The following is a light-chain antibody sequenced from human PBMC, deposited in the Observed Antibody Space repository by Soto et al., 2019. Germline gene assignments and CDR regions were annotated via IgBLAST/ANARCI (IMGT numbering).Light chain of an antibody. CDR2: LEGSGSY. CDR1: SGHSSYI. V-gene: IGLV4-60*03. Sequence: PVLTQSSSASASLGSSVKLTCTLSSGHSSYIIAWHQQQPGKAPRYLMKLEGSGSYNKGSGVPDRFSGSSSGADRYLTISSLQSEDEADYYCETWDSTRVFGGGTKLTVL. J-gene: IGLJ3*02. CDR3: ETWDSTRV.